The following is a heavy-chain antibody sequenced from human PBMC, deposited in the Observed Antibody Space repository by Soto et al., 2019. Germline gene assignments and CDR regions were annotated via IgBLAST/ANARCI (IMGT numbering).Heavy chain of an antibody. Sequence: GGSLRLSCAASGFTFSSYGMHWVRQAPAKGLEWVAVIWYDGSNKYYADSVKGRFTISRDNSKNTLYLQMNSLRAEDTAVYYCARDSTPRSRYYYDSSGYSPSSFDYWGQGTLVTVSS. CDR3: ARDSTPRSRYYYDSSGYSPSSFDY. CDR1: GFTFSSYG. V-gene: IGHV3-33*01. J-gene: IGHJ4*02. CDR2: IWYDGSNK. D-gene: IGHD3-22*01.